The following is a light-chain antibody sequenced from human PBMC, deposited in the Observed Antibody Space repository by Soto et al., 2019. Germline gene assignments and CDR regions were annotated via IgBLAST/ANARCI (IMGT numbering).Light chain of an antibody. Sequence: EVVLTQSPGTLSLSPGEIATLSCRASQSISTNYLAWYQQKPGQAPKLLIYAASSRLTGIPDRFSGSGSGTDFTLTISRLEPEDFALYYCQQYGRTFGQGTRLDIK. V-gene: IGKV3-20*01. CDR3: QQYGRT. J-gene: IGKJ5*01. CDR2: AAS. CDR1: QSISTNY.